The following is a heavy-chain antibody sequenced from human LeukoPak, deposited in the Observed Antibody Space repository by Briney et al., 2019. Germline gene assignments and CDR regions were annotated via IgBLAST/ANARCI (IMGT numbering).Heavy chain of an antibody. J-gene: IGHJ4*02. CDR3: AREPMYYDILTDYPLYYFDY. V-gene: IGHV4-4*07. CDR2: IYTSGST. CDR1: GGSISSYY. Sequence: SETLSLTCTVSGGSISSYYWSWIRQPAGKGLEWIGRIYTSGSTNYNPSLKSRVTISVDTSKNQFSLRLTSVTAADTAMYFCAREPMYYDILTDYPLYYFDYWGQGTLVTVSS. D-gene: IGHD3-9*01.